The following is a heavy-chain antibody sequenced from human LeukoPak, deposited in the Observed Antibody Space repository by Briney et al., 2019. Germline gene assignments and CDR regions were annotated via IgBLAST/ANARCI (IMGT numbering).Heavy chain of an antibody. CDR1: GGSISSSSYY. V-gene: IGHV4-39*01. Sequence: PSETLSLTCTVSGGSISSSSYYWGWLRQPPGQGLEWIGSMYYSRSTYYNPSLKSLVTISVDTSKNQFSLKLSSVTAADTAVYYCARQIVVVPAAIFYYYYMDVWGKGTTVTVSS. CDR3: ARQIVVVPAAIFYYYYMDV. CDR2: MYYSRST. J-gene: IGHJ6*03. D-gene: IGHD2-2*01.